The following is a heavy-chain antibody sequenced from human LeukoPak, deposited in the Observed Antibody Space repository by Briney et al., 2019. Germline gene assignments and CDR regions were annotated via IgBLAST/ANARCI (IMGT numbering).Heavy chain of an antibody. CDR2: IIISSSYI. CDR3: ARDQEAARYSSGWKSFDY. V-gene: IGHV3-21*01. D-gene: IGHD6-19*01. J-gene: IGHJ4*02. Sequence: GGPLRLPCEASGFPFSSYSMNWVRQAPGKGLEWSSSIIISSSYIYYADSVKGRFTISRDNAKNSLYLQMNSLRAEDTAVYYCARDQEAARYSSGWKSFDYWGQGTLVTVSS. CDR1: GFPFSSYS.